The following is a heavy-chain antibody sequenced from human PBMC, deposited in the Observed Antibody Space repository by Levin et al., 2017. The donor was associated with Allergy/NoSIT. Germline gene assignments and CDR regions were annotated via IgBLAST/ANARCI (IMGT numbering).Heavy chain of an antibody. D-gene: IGHD3-22*01. CDR1: GYTFTSYG. J-gene: IGHJ4*02. Sequence: ASVKVSCKASGYTFTSYGISWVRQAPGQGLEWMGWISAYNGNTNYAQKLQGRVTMTTDTSTSTAYMELRSLRSDDTAVYYCARSLTGVTMIVVVTPTYFDYWGQGTLVTVSS. V-gene: IGHV1-18*01. CDR3: ARSLTGVTMIVVVTPTYFDY. CDR2: ISAYNGNT.